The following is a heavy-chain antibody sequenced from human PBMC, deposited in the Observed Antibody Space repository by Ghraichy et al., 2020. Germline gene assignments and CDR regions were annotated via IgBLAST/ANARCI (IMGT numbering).Heavy chain of an antibody. CDR3: ATEAMHCTNGVCYGMDV. Sequence: ASVKVSCKASGYTFTGYYMHWVRQAPGQGLEWMGRINSNSGGTKYAQKFQGRVTMTRDMYISTAYMELTRLKSDDTAVYYCATEAMHCTNGVCYGMDVWGPGTTVTVSS. J-gene: IGHJ6*02. V-gene: IGHV1-2*06. CDR2: INSNSGGT. CDR1: GYTFTGYY. D-gene: IGHD2-8*01.